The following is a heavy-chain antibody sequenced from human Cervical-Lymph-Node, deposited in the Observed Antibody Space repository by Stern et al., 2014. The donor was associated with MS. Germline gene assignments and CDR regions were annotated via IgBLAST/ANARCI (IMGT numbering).Heavy chain of an antibody. CDR3: AVRYCSGGRCYSVPDV. D-gene: IGHD2-15*01. CDR1: EYTHNNYL. V-gene: IGHV1-46*02. Sequence: MQLVESGSEVKKPGASVKVSCKASEYTHNNYLIHWVRQAPGQRPDWIGVINPSGATTYAQKVQDRVTMTTDASTSTFYMELSRLRSEDTAVYYCAVRYCSGGRCYSVPDVWGQGTTVIVSS. CDR2: INPSGAT. J-gene: IGHJ6*02.